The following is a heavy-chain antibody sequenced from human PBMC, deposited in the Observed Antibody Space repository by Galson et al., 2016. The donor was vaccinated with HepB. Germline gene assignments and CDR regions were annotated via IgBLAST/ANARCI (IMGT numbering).Heavy chain of an antibody. Sequence: SLRLSCAASGFTFNHYALHWVRQAPGKGLEWVAGMSPDGNNKFYADSVKGRFTISRDNSKNTLYLQMNSLRIEDTAVYYCARLDSSGSMDYWGQGTLVTVSS. CDR3: ARLDSSGSMDY. J-gene: IGHJ4*02. V-gene: IGHV3-30-3*01. CDR2: MSPDGNNK. CDR1: GFTFNHYA. D-gene: IGHD3-22*01.